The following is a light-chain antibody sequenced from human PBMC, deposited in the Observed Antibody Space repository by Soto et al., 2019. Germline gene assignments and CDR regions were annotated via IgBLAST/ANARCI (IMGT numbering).Light chain of an antibody. CDR3: QQYGSSPSWT. CDR2: GAS. V-gene: IGKV3-20*01. CDR1: QSVSSSY. J-gene: IGKJ1*01. Sequence: EIVSTQSPGTLSLSPGERATLSCRASQSVSSSYLAWYQQKPGQAPRLLIYGASSRATVIPDRFSGSGSGTDFTLTISRLEPEDFAVYYCQQYGSSPSWTFGQGPKVDIK.